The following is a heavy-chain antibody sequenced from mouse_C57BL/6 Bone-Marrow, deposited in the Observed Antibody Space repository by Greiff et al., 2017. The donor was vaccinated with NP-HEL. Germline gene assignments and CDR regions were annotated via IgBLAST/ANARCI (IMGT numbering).Heavy chain of an antibody. J-gene: IGHJ2*01. CDR1: GFNIKDDY. D-gene: IGHD2-2*01. CDR3: TTWLRRPRDY. CDR2: IDPENGDT. V-gene: IGHV14-4*01. Sequence: VQLQQSGAELVRPGASVKLSCTASGFNIKDDYMHWVKQRPEQGLEWIGWIDPENGDTEYASKFQGKATITADPSSNTAYLQLSSLTSEDTAVYYCTTWLRRPRDYWGQGTTRTVSS.